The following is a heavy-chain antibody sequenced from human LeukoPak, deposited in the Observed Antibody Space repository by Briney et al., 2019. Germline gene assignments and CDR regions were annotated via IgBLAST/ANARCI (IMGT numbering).Heavy chain of an antibody. Sequence: SETLSLTCTVSGYSISSGYYWGWLRQPPGKGLEWIGSIYHSGSTYYNPSLKSRVTISVDTSKNQFSLKLSSVTAADTAVYYCARAGRYYYYMDVWGKGTTVTVSS. CDR2: IYHSGST. J-gene: IGHJ6*03. V-gene: IGHV4-38-2*02. CDR3: ARAGRYYYYMDV. CDR1: GYSISSGYY.